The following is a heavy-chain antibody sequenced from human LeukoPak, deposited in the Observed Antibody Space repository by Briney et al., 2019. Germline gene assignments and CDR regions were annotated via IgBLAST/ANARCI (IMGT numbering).Heavy chain of an antibody. J-gene: IGHJ4*02. D-gene: IGHD5-18*01. V-gene: IGHV3-23*01. CDR2: IGSSGGGI. Sequence: GGSLRLSCAASGFTFSTYTMYWVRHPPGKRLEWVSIIGSSGGGIHYADSVKGRFTISRDNSKNTVYLQMNNLRAEDTALYYCAGRVTGYSSGYVYWGQGTLVTVSS. CDR1: GFTFSTYT. CDR3: AGRVTGYSSGYVY.